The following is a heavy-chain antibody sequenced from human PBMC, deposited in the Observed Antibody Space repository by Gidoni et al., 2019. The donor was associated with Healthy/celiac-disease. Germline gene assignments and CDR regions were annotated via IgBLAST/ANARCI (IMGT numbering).Heavy chain of an antibody. Sequence: EVPLVESGGGLVKPGGSLRLSCAASGFTFSSYSMNWVRQAPGKGLELVSTISSSGSTIYYADAVKGRFTISRDNAKNSLYLQMNSLRAEDTAVYYCAARISKLDAFDYWGQGTLVTVSS. D-gene: IGHD1-1*01. CDR1: GFTFSSYS. V-gene: IGHV3-21*01. CDR2: ISSSGSTI. CDR3: AARISKLDAFDY. J-gene: IGHJ4*02.